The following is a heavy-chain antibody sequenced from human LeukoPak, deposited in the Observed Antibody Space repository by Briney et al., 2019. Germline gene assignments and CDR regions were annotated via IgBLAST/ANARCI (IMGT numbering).Heavy chain of an antibody. CDR1: GFPFEDYA. J-gene: IGHJ4*02. Sequence: SLSLSCAASGFPFEDYAMHWVRQAPGKGLEWVSGISWNSGNIGYADSVKGRFTISRDNAKNSLYLQMNSLRAEDTALYYCAKDTGGSGWYYFDYWGQGTLVTVSS. CDR2: ISWNSGNI. D-gene: IGHD6-19*01. CDR3: AKDTGGSGWYYFDY. V-gene: IGHV3-9*01.